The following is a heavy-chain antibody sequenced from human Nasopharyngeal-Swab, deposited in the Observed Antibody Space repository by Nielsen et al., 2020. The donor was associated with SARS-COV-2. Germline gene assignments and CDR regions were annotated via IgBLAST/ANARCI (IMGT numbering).Heavy chain of an antibody. Sequence: GGSLRLSCAASGFTFSSYAMSWVRQAPGKGLEWVSAISGSGGSTYYADSVKGRFIISRDNSKNTLYLQMNSLRAEDTAVYYCAKRPTGSTFGDWGQGTLVTVSS. CDR2: ISGSGGST. CDR3: AKRPTGSTFGD. V-gene: IGHV3-23*01. D-gene: IGHD3-16*01. J-gene: IGHJ4*02. CDR1: GFTFSSYA.